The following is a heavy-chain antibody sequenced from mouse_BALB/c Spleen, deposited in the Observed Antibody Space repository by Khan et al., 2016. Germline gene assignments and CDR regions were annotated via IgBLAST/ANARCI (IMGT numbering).Heavy chain of an antibody. J-gene: IGHJ1*01. D-gene: IGHD1-2*01. CDR2: ISYSGST. Sequence: EVQLLETGPGLVKPSQSLSLTCTVAGYSITSDYAWNWIRQFPGNKLEWMGYISYSGSTSYNPSLKSRISITRDTSKNQFFLQLNSVTTEDTATYYCARGHYYGYWYFDVWGAGTTVTVSS. CDR1: GYSITSDYA. V-gene: IGHV3-2*02. CDR3: ARGHYYGYWYFDV.